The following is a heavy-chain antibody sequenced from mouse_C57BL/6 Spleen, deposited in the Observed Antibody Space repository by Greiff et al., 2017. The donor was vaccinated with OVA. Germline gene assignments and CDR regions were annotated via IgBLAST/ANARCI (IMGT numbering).Heavy chain of an antibody. J-gene: IGHJ4*01. CDR2: ISSGSSTI. V-gene: IGHV5-17*01. Sequence: EVKLQESGGGLVKPGGSLKLSCAASGFTFSDYGMHWVRQAPEKGLEWVAYISSGSSTIYYADTVTGRFTISRDNAKNTLFLQMTSLRSEDTAMYYCARSSSGYNAMDYWGQGTSVTVSS. D-gene: IGHD3-2*02. CDR3: ARSSSGYNAMDY. CDR1: GFTFSDYG.